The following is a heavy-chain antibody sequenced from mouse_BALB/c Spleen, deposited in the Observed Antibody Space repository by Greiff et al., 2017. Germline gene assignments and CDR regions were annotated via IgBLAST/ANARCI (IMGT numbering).Heavy chain of an antibody. CDR1: GFTFSSFG. CDR3: AREGDGYYVWYFDV. J-gene: IGHJ1*01. D-gene: IGHD2-3*01. V-gene: IGHV5-17*02. Sequence: EVQLVESGGGLVQPGGSRKLSCAASGFTFSSFGMHWVRQAPEKGLEWVAYISSGSSTIYYADTVKGRFTISRDNPKNTLFLQMTSLRSEDTAMYYCAREGDGYYVWYFDVWGAGTTVTVSS. CDR2: ISSGSSTI.